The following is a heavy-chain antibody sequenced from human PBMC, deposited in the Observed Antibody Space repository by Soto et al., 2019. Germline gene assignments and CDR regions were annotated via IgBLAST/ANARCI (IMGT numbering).Heavy chain of an antibody. J-gene: IGHJ6*04. D-gene: IGHD3-9*01. CDR1: GFTFSSYA. V-gene: IGHV3-23*01. CDR2: ISDSGGST. CDR3: AKGTSYYDILAQV. Sequence: PGGSLRLSCAASGFTFSSYAMSWVRQAPGKGLERVSGISDSGGSTFYADSVKGRFTISRDKSKNTLYLQMNSLRAEDTAVYYCAKGTSYYDILAQVLGKGTTVTVSS.